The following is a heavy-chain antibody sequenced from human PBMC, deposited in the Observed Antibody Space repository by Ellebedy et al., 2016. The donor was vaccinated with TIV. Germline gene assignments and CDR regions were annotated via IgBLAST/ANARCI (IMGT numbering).Heavy chain of an antibody. CDR2: ISSNGRHI. CDR1: GFTFSNYA. J-gene: IGHJ4*02. CDR3: AREFDIGQPSAFDY. Sequence: GESLKISCAASGFTFSNYAMGWVRQAPGKGLEWVSSISSNGRHIYYADSVRARFAISRDNAGGSLWLQMTSLRAEDTALYYCAREFDIGQPSAFDYWGQGILVTVPS. D-gene: IGHD2-15*01. V-gene: IGHV3-21*01.